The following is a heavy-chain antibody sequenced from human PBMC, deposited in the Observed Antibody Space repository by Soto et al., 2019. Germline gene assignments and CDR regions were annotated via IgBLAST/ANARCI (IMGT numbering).Heavy chain of an antibody. CDR2: IYYSGST. CDR3: ARGGSTIFGVVIPLPRDV. CDR1: GDSISAYY. J-gene: IGHJ6*02. V-gene: IGHV4-59*01. Sequence: SETLSLTCTVSGDSISAYYWSWNRQPPGKGLEWIGHIYYSGSTNYNPSLKSRVTISLDTSKRQFSLMLSSVTAADTAVYYCARGGSTIFGVVIPLPRDVWGQGTTVTVSS. D-gene: IGHD3-3*01.